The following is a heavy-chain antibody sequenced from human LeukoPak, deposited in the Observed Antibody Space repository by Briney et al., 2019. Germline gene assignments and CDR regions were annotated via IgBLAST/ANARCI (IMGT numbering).Heavy chain of an antibody. CDR3: ARQGGYSGYDYSSFDY. CDR2: IYYSGST. CDR1: GGSISSSSYY. J-gene: IGHJ4*02. V-gene: IGHV4-39*01. D-gene: IGHD5-12*01. Sequence: SETLSLTCTVSGGSISSSSYYWGWIRQPPGKGLEWIGSIYYSGSTYYNPSLKSRVTISVDTSKTQFSLKLSSVTAADTAVYYCARQGGYSGYDYSSFDYWGQGTLVTVSS.